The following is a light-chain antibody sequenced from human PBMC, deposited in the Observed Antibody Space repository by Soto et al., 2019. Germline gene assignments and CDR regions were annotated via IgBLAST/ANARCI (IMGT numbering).Light chain of an antibody. V-gene: IGLV2-14*01. Sequence: QSVLTQPASVSGSPGQSITISCTGTSSDVGGYNYVSWYQQHPGKAPKFMIYDVSNRPSGVSNLFSGSKSGNTASLTISVLQAEDEADYYCSSYTTSNTRQIVFGTGTKV. CDR1: SSDVGGYNY. J-gene: IGLJ1*01. CDR2: DVS. CDR3: SSYTTSNTRQIV.